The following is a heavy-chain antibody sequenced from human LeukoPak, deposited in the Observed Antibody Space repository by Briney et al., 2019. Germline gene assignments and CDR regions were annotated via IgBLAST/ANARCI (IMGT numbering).Heavy chain of an antibody. CDR1: GYSFTSYW. CDR3: ARQSGSGWYRYYFDY. Sequence: GESLKISCKGSGYSFTSYWIGWVRQMPGKGLEWMGLIHPGDSDTRYSPSFQGQVTISADKSISTAYLQWSSLKASDTAMYYCARQSGSGWYRYYFDYWGQGTLVTVSS. CDR2: IHPGDSDT. V-gene: IGHV5-51*01. J-gene: IGHJ4*02. D-gene: IGHD6-19*01.